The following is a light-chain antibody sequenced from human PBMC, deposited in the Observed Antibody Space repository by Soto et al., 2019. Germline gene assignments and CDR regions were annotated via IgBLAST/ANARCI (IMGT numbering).Light chain of an antibody. CDR2: AAS. J-gene: IGKJ3*01. CDR3: QQSYNTLS. V-gene: IGKV1-39*01. CDR1: QTIIRY. Sequence: DIQMTQSPSSLSASVGDRVTITCRASQTIIRYLNWYQQKPGKAPNLLIFAASSLQSGVPSRFSGSGSGTEFPLAISSRQPEDFATYFCQQSYNTLSFGPGTKVDIK.